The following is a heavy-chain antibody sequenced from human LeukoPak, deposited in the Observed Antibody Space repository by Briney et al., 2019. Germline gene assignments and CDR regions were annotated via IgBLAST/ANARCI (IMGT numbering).Heavy chain of an antibody. D-gene: IGHD3-22*01. CDR1: GLTFDDYA. V-gene: IGHV3-9*01. CDR2: ISWNSGKI. Sequence: GRSLRLSCAASGLTFDDYAMHWVRQAPGKGLEWVSGISWNSGKIGYADSVKGRFTISRDNAKNSLYLQMNSLRAEDTALYYCAKDPAYDSSGYYVYWGQGTLVTVSS. J-gene: IGHJ4*02. CDR3: AKDPAYDSSGYYVY.